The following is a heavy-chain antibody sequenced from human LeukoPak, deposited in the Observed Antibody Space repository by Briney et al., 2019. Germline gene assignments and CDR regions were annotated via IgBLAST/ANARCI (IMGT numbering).Heavy chain of an antibody. D-gene: IGHD3-16*01. V-gene: IGHV4-39*01. Sequence: SETLSLTCTVSDGSVSFSSYLWGWIRQPPGKGLEWLGTIDYSGITYYNVSLKSRVTISVDRPKSQISLQLTSVTATDTAVYYCARQDDEFAYFDYWGQGTQVTVSS. CDR3: ARQDDEFAYFDY. CDR1: DGSVSFSSYL. J-gene: IGHJ4*02. CDR2: IDYSGIT.